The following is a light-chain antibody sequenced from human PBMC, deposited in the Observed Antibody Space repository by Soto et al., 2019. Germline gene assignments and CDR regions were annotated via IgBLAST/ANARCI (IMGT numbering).Light chain of an antibody. CDR3: QKYNSAPWT. V-gene: IGKV1-27*01. J-gene: IGKJ1*01. Sequence: DIQMTQSPSSLSASVGDRVTITCRASQGMSNYLAWYQQKPGKVPKLLIYAASTLQSGVPSRFSGSGSGTDFTLTISSPQPEDVATYYCQKYNSAPWTFGQGTKVDIK. CDR1: QGMSNY. CDR2: AAS.